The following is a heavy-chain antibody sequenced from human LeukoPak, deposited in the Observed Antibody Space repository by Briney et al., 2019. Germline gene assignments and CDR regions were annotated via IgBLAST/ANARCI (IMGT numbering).Heavy chain of an antibody. CDR3: ARCGSGQPRRWFDP. J-gene: IGHJ5*02. Sequence: SETLSLTCTVSGGSISSGDYYWTWIRQPPGKGLEWIGYISFSGTTYYNPSLKSRVTISIDTSKNQFSLKLSSVTAADTAVYYCARCGSGQPRRWFDPWGQGTLVTVSS. CDR2: ISFSGTT. CDR1: GGSISSGDYY. D-gene: IGHD3-10*01. V-gene: IGHV4-30-4*01.